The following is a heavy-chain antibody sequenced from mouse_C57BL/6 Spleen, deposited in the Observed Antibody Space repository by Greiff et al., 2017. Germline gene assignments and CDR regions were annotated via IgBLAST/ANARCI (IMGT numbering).Heavy chain of an antibody. D-gene: IGHD1-1*01. CDR1: GYAFSRYW. CDR3: AREEGYYGSRGFAY. J-gene: IGHJ3*01. CDR2: LYPGDGDT. V-gene: IGHV1-80*01. Sequence: QVQLQQSGAELVKPGASVKISCKASGYAFSRYWMNWVKQRPGKGLEWIGQLYPGDGDTNYNGKFKGKATLTADKSSSPAYMQLSSLTSEDSAVYFGAREEGYYGSRGFAYWGQGTLVTVAA.